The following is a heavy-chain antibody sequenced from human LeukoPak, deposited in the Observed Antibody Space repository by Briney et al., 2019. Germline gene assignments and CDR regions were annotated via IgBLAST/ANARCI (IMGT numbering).Heavy chain of an antibody. D-gene: IGHD7-27*01. Sequence: PGGSLRLSCVVSGFSLNIFWIDWVRQVPGKGLVWVSGISNDGSWTGYADSVQGRFIISRDTAQNTVYLQMNSLRVDDTAVYFCARGNWGPDYWGQGTLVTVPS. CDR2: ISNDGSWT. J-gene: IGHJ4*02. CDR1: GFSLNIFW. CDR3: ARGNWGPDY. V-gene: IGHV3-74*01.